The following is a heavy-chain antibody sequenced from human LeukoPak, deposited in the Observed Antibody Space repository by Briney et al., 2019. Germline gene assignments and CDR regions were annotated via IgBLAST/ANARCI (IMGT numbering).Heavy chain of an antibody. V-gene: IGHV3-48*01. CDR2: ISSGSNTI. CDR1: GFTFSSYS. CDR3: ARLRYYAMDV. Sequence: PGGSLRLSCAASGFTFSSYSMNWVRQAPGKGLEWVSYISSGSNTIYYADSVKGRFTISRDNAKNSLYLQMNSLRAEDTAVYYCARLRYYAMDVWGQGTTVIVSS. J-gene: IGHJ6*02.